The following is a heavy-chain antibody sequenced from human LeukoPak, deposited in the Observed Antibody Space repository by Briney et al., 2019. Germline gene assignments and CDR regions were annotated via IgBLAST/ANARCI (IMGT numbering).Heavy chain of an antibody. V-gene: IGHV4-34*01. Sequence: PSETLSLTCAVYGGSFSGYYWSWIRQPPGKGLEWIGEINHSGSTNYNPSLKSRVTISVDTSKNQLSLKLSSVTAADTAVYYCAARFWSGYYTPFDYWGQGTLVTVSS. CDR3: AARFWSGYYTPFDY. CDR2: INHSGST. CDR1: GGSFSGYY. J-gene: IGHJ4*02. D-gene: IGHD3-3*01.